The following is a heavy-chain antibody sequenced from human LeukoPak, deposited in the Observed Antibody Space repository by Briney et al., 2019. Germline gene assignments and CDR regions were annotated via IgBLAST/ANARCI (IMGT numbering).Heavy chain of an antibody. V-gene: IGHV4-61*08. CDR1: GGSMSNTAYY. CDR3: ARVIEYYDSSGYYLAGAFDI. CDR2: IYYSGSA. D-gene: IGHD3-22*01. J-gene: IGHJ3*02. Sequence: PSETLSLTCTVSGGSMSNTAYYWGWIRQPPGKGLEWIGYIYYSGSANYNPSLKSRVTISVDTSKNQFSLKLSSVTAADTAVYYCARVIEYYDSSGYYLAGAFDIWGQGTMVTVSS.